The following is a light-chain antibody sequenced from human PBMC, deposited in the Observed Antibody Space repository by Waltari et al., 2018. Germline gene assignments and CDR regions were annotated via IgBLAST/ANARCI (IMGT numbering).Light chain of an antibody. Sequence: SCRASQSVGTFLVWYQQKPGQAPRLLIQGASTRATGTPDRVSGSGSGTDFSLTISRLEPEDFAMYYCQHYVRLPVTFGQGTKVEI. CDR3: QHYVRLPVT. J-gene: IGKJ1*01. CDR2: GAS. V-gene: IGKV3-20*01. CDR1: QSVGTF.